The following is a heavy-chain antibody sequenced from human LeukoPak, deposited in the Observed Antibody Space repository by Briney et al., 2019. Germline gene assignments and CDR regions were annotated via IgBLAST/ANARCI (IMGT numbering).Heavy chain of an antibody. CDR2: ITSSDSTI. Sequence: GGSLTLSCAASGFTFSDYYMSWIRQAPGKGLEWVSYITSSDSTIHYADSVKGRFTISRDNAKNSLYLQMNSLRAEDTAVYYCAREGRCSSTSCFATYYYMDVWGKGTTVTVSS. D-gene: IGHD2-2*01. CDR1: GFTFSDYY. J-gene: IGHJ6*03. V-gene: IGHV3-11*04. CDR3: AREGRCSSTSCFATYYYMDV.